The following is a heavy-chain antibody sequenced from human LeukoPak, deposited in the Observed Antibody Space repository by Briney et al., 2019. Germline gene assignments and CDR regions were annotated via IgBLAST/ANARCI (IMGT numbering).Heavy chain of an antibody. Sequence: ASVKVSCKASGYTFTSYGISWVRQAPGQGLEWMGITNPSGGSTSYAQKFQGRVTMTRDTSTSTVYMELSSLRSEDTAVYYCARAAFQVGASPIDYWGQGTLVTVSS. CDR3: ARAAFQVGASPIDY. CDR1: GYTFTSYG. J-gene: IGHJ4*02. D-gene: IGHD1-26*01. V-gene: IGHV1-46*01. CDR2: TNPSGGST.